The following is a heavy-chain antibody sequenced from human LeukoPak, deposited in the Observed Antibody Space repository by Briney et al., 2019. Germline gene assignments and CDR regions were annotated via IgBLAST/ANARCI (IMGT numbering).Heavy chain of an antibody. D-gene: IGHD3-22*01. CDR1: GFTFSSCA. CDR3: AKDGITMIVVAHYFDY. J-gene: IGHJ4*02. CDR2: ISGSGGST. Sequence: GGSLRLSCAASGFTFSSCAMSWVRQAPGKGLEWVSAISGSGGSTYYADSVKGRFTISRDNPKNTLYLQMNSLRAEDTAVYYCAKDGITMIVVAHYFDYWGQGTLVTVSS. V-gene: IGHV3-23*01.